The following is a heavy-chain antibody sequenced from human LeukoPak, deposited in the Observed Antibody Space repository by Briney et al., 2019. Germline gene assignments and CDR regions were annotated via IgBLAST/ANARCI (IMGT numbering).Heavy chain of an antibody. CDR2: IYYNGNT. D-gene: IGHD6-19*01. CDR1: GGSITNSDYY. Sequence: SETLSLTCTVSGGSITNSDYYWGWIRQPPGKGLEWIGSIYYNGNTYYNPSLKSRVTISVDTSKNQFSLKLSSVTAADTAVYYCARDLPRYSSGWYLRGGAFDIWGQGTMVTVSS. J-gene: IGHJ3*02. CDR3: ARDLPRYSSGWYLRGGAFDI. V-gene: IGHV4-39*07.